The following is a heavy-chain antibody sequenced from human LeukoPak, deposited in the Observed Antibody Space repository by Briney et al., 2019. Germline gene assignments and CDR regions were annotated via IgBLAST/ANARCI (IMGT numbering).Heavy chain of an antibody. CDR3: ARRFVWSGYFDY. CDR1: SGSFSGYY. D-gene: IGHD3-3*01. V-gene: IGHV4-34*01. Sequence: PSETLSLTCAVYSGSFSGYYWSWIRQPPGKGLEWIGEINHSGSTNYNPSLKSRVTISVDTSKNQFSLKLSSVTAADTAVYYCARRFVWSGYFDYWGQGTLVTVSS. J-gene: IGHJ4*02. CDR2: INHSGST.